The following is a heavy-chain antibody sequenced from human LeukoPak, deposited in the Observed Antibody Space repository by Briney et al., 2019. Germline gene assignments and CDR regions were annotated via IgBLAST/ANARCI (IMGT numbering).Heavy chain of an antibody. J-gene: IGHJ4*02. V-gene: IGHV3-21*04. CDR2: ISSSSSYI. CDR1: GFTFSSYS. CDR3: AKSRGYIAAAGGFDY. D-gene: IGHD6-13*01. Sequence: GGSLRLSCAASGFTFSSYSMNWVRQAPGKGLEWVSSISSSSSYIYYADSVKGRFTISRDDAKNSLYLQMNSLGAEDMALYYCAKSRGYIAAAGGFDYWGQGTLVTVSS.